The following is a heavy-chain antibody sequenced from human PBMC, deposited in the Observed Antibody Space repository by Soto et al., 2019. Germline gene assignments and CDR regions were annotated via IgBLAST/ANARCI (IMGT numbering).Heavy chain of an antibody. Sequence: ASVKVSCKASGYTFTSYAMHWVRQAPGQRLEWMGWINAGNGNTKYSQKFQGRVTITRDTSASTAYMELSSLRSEDTAVYYCGTSRIAAAGTEFDPWGQGTLVTVSS. CDR3: GTSRIAAAGTEFDP. V-gene: IGHV1-3*01. CDR1: GYTFTSYA. D-gene: IGHD6-13*01. CDR2: INAGNGNT. J-gene: IGHJ5*02.